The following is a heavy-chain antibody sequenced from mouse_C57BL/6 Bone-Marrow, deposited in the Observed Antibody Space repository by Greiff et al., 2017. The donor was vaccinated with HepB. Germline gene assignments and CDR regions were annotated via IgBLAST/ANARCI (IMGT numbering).Heavy chain of an antibody. V-gene: IGHV1-61*01. CDR1: GYTFTSYW. CDR3: ARSYYSNYAWFAY. D-gene: IGHD2-5*01. J-gene: IGHJ3*01. Sequence: QVQLQQPGAELVRPGSSVKLSCKASGYTFTSYWMDWVKQRPGQGLEWIGNIYPSDSETHYNQKFKVKATLTVDKSSSTAYMQLSSLTSEDSAVYYCARSYYSNYAWFAYWGQGTLVTVSA. CDR2: IYPSDSET.